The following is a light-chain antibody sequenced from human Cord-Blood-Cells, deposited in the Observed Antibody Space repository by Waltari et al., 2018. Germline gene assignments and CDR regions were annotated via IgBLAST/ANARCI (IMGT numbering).Light chain of an antibody. J-gene: IGLJ1*01. V-gene: IGLV2-11*01. CDR2: DVS. Sequence: QSALTQPRSVSGSPGQAVTISCTGTSSDVGGYNYVSWYQQHPGKAPKLRIYDVSKRPSVVPDRFSGSKSGNTASLTISWLQAEDEADYYCCSYAGSYVFGTGTKVTVL. CDR1: SSDVGGYNY. CDR3: CSYAGSYV.